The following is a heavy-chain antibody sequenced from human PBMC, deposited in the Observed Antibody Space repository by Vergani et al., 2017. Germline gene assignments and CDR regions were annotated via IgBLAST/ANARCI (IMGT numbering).Heavy chain of an antibody. J-gene: IGHJ4*02. CDR2: ISSSSSYI. V-gene: IGHV3-21*01. CDR1: GFTFSSYS. D-gene: IGHD3-22*01. Sequence: EVQLVESGGGLVKPGGSLRLSCAASGFTFSSYSMNWVRQAPGKGLEWVSSISSSSSYIYYADSVKGRFTISRDNAKNSLYLQMNSLRAEDTDVYYCARDLFYYDSSGYSSGFFDYWGQGTLVTVSS. CDR3: ARDLFYYDSSGYSSGFFDY.